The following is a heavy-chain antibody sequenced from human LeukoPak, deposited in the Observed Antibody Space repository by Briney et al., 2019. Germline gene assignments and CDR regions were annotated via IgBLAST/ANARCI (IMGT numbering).Heavy chain of an antibody. V-gene: IGHV3-74*01. J-gene: IGHJ1*01. Sequence: GGSLRLSRAASGFTFSSYWMHWVRQAPGKGLVWVSRIKSDGSTNYADSVKGRFTISRDNAKNTVSLQMNSLRAEDAGVYYCARAPSEIGGYYPEYFRHWGQGTLVTVSS. CDR3: ARAPSEIGGYYPEYFRH. CDR2: IKSDGST. D-gene: IGHD3-22*01. CDR1: GFTFSSYW.